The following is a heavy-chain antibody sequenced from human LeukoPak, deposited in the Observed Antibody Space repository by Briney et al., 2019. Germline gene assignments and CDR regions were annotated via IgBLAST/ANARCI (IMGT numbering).Heavy chain of an antibody. J-gene: IGHJ4*02. CDR2: IKQDGSEK. CDR1: GFTFSSYW. CDR3: ARAPRGWGSKEDYFDY. Sequence: GGSLRLSCAASGFTFSSYWMSWVRQAPGKGLEWVANIKQDGSEKYYVDSVKGRFTISRDNAKNSLYLQMNSLRAEDTAVYYCARAPRGWGSKEDYFDYWGQGTLVTVSS. V-gene: IGHV3-7*01. D-gene: IGHD2-8*02.